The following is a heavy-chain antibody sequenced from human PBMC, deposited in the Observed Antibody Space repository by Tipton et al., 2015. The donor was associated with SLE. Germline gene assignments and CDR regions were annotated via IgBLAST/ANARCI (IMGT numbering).Heavy chain of an antibody. CDR3: ASGILTGNAAFDT. Sequence: TLSLTCAVYGGSFSGYYWSWIRQPPGKGLEWIGEINHSGSTNYKPSLKSPVTISVDTAKNQFSLKLSSVTAADTAIYYCASGILTGNAAFDTWGPGTMVTVSS. D-gene: IGHD3-9*01. J-gene: IGHJ3*02. V-gene: IGHV4-34*01. CDR2: INHSGST. CDR1: GGSFSGYY.